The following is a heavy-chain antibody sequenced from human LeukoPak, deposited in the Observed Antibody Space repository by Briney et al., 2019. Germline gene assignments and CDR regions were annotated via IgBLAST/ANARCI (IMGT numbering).Heavy chain of an antibody. J-gene: IGHJ4*02. CDR2: ISYDGSNK. D-gene: IGHD4-23*01. V-gene: IGHV3-30*04. CDR3: ASLYGGNLDTDY. CDR1: GFTFSSYA. Sequence: GGSLRLSCAASGFTFSSYAMHWVRQAPGKGLEWVAVISYDGSNKYYADSVRGRFTISRDNAKNSLYLQMNSLRAEDTAVYYCASLYGGNLDTDYWGQGTLVTVSS.